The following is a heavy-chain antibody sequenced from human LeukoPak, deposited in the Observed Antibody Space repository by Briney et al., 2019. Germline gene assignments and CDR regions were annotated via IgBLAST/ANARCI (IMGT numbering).Heavy chain of an antibody. D-gene: IGHD3-22*01. J-gene: IGHJ3*02. CDR1: GGTFSSYA. CDR2: IIPIFGTA. V-gene: IGHV1-69*01. CDR3: AREYYYDSSGYYHYAFDI. Sequence: SVKVSCKASGGTFSSYAISWVRQAPGQGLEWMGGIIPIFGTANYAQKFQGRVTITADESTSTAYMELSSLRSEDTAVYYCAREYYYDSSGYYHYAFDIWGQGTMVTVSS.